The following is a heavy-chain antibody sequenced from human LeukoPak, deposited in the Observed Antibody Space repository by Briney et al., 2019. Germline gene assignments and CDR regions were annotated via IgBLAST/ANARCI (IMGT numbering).Heavy chain of an antibody. J-gene: IGHJ4*02. CDR1: GFSFSSSW. V-gene: IGHV3-74*01. D-gene: IGHD1-26*01. Sequence: GGSLRLSCAASGFSFSSSWMHWVRHVPGKGLEWVSRINDDETSTTYAESVKGRFTISRDNAKNTLFLQMNSLRAEDTAVYYCATTGSGSYYDYWGQGTLVTVSS. CDR2: INDDETST. CDR3: ATTGSGSYYDY.